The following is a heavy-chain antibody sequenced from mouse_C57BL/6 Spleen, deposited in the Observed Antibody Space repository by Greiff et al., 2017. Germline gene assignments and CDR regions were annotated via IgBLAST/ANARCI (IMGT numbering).Heavy chain of an antibody. CDR3: ARRDSSGPMDY. D-gene: IGHD3-2*02. Sequence: QVQLQQPGAELVMPGASVKLSCKASGYTFTSYWMHWVKQRPGQGLEWIGEIDPSDSYTNYNQKFKGKATLTVDKSSSTAYMQLSSLTSEASAVYYCARRDSSGPMDYWGQGTSVTVSS. CDR2: IDPSDSYT. V-gene: IGHV1-69*01. J-gene: IGHJ4*01. CDR1: GYTFTSYW.